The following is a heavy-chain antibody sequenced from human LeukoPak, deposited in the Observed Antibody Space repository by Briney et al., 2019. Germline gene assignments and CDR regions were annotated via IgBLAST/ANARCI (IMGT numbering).Heavy chain of an antibody. Sequence: GGSLRLSCAASGFTFSSCWMSWVRRAPGKGLEWVANIKQDGSEKYYMASVKGRFTISIDNAKNSLYLQMNSLRAEDTAVYYCARRIAGAGNDYWGQGTLVTVSS. CDR3: ARRIAGAGNDY. J-gene: IGHJ4*02. CDR2: IKQDGSEK. CDR1: GFTFSSCW. D-gene: IGHD6-13*01. V-gene: IGHV3-7*01.